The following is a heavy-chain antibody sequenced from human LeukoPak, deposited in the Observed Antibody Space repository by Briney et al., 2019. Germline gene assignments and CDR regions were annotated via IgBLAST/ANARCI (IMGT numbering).Heavy chain of an antibody. V-gene: IGHV1-69*06. CDR3: ARSYSSSWNWFDP. D-gene: IGHD6-13*01. Sequence: ASVKVSCKASGYTFTSYAITWVRQAPGQGLEWMGRIIPMSGTASYAQKFQGRVTITADRSTSTAYMEVSSLRSEDTAVYYCARSYSSSWNWFDPWGQGTLVTVSS. J-gene: IGHJ5*02. CDR2: IIPMSGTA. CDR1: GYTFTSYA.